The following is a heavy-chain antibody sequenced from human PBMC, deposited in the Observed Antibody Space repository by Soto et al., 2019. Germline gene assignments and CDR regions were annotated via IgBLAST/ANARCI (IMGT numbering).Heavy chain of an antibody. Sequence: GGSLRLSCPSSGVTFGEYAMSWFRQAPGKGLEWVGYIRSKSFGGTTEYAASVKGRFTISRDDSKSIAYLQMDSLETEDTAVYYCTRRQYLDYWGQGILVTVSS. CDR3: TRRQYLDY. CDR2: IRSKSFGGTT. J-gene: IGHJ4*02. V-gene: IGHV3-49*03. CDR1: GVTFGEYA.